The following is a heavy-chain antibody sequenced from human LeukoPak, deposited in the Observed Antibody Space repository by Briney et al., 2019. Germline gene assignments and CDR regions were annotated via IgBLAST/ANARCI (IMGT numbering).Heavy chain of an antibody. D-gene: IGHD3-22*01. Sequence: GRSLRLSCAASGFTFSTYAIHWVRQTPGKGLEWVAIISYDGSTTYYADSVKGRFTISRDNSKNTLYLQMNSLRAEDTAVYYCAKGSKAVVFTRDHYMDVWGKGTTVTVSS. J-gene: IGHJ6*03. CDR1: GFTFSTYA. V-gene: IGHV3-30*04. CDR2: ISYDGSTT. CDR3: AKGSKAVVFTRDHYMDV.